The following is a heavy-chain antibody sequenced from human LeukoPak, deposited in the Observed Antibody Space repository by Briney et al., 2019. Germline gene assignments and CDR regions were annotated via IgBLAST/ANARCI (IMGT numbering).Heavy chain of an antibody. V-gene: IGHV4-39*01. CDR1: GGSISSSSYY. CDR3: ARPSDRFDP. J-gene: IGHJ5*02. CDR2: IYYSGST. Sequence: PSETLSLTCTVSGGSISSSSYYWGWIRQPPGKGLEWIGSIYYSGSTYYNPSLKGRVTISVDTSKNQFSLKLSSVTAADTAVYYCARPSDRFDPWGQGTLVTVSS.